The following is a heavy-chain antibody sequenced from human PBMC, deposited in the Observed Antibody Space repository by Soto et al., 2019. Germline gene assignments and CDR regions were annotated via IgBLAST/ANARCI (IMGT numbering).Heavy chain of an antibody. CDR3: TRASSLDFDF. D-gene: IGHD3-16*01. CDR2: IRRNAYGGTT. CDR1: GFTFGYYA. J-gene: IGHJ4*02. V-gene: IGHV3-49*04. Sequence: GGSLRLSCTTSGFTFGYYALSWVRQSPGKGLEWVGFIRRNAYGGTTDYAASVKGRFTISRDDSKSIAYLQMNSLRTEDTALYYCTRASSLDFDFWGQGTLVTVSS.